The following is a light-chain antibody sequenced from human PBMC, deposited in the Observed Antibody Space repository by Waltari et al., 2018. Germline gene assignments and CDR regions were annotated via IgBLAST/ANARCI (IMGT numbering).Light chain of an antibody. Sequence: SDELTQPPSVSVSPGQTASITCAGDKLGDKYACWYQQKPGQSPGLVIYQDSKRPSGLPERFSGSNSGNTATLTISGTQAMDEADYYCQAWDSSTAYFFGTGTKVTVL. J-gene: IGLJ1*01. V-gene: IGLV3-1*01. CDR3: QAWDSSTAYF. CDR1: KLGDKY. CDR2: QDS.